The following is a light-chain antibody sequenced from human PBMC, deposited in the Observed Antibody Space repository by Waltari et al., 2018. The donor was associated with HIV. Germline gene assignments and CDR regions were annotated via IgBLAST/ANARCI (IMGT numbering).Light chain of an antibody. CDR1: QSIGSN. V-gene: IGKV6-21*01. Sequence: EIVLTQSPDSQSVTPKENVTITCRASQSIGSNLHWYQQKPDQSPKLLIKYASRSFSGVPSRFSGSGSGTDFTLTISRLEAEDAATYYCQQSSSLPHTFGQGTKLEIK. CDR3: QQSSSLPHT. J-gene: IGKJ2*01. CDR2: YAS.